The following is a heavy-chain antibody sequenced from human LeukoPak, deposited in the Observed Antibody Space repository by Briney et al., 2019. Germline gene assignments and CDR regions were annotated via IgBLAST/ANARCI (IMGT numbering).Heavy chain of an antibody. D-gene: IGHD6-13*01. J-gene: IGHJ6*02. CDR3: ARAPPSIAAAGTADYYYYYGMDV. V-gene: IGHV4-4*07. CDR2: IYNSGST. CDR1: GGSISSYY. Sequence: PSETLSLTCTVSGGSISSYYWSWIRQPAGKGLEGIGRIYNSGSTNYNPSLKSRVTISVDTSKNQFSLKLSSVTAADTAVYYCARAPPSIAAAGTADYYYYYGMDVWGQGTTVTVSS.